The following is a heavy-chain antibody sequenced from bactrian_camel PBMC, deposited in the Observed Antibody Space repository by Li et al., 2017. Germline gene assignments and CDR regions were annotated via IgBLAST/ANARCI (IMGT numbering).Heavy chain of an antibody. CDR1: GLSASTTC. Sequence: HVQLVESGGGSGQAGGSLRLSCAASGLSASTTCMAWFRQAPGTVREGVGALGTDGVSVITPSLKDRVSISRDSVDNTLYLQMNDLMPEDTAKYYCAASSSERGLLFRLLAPIPDSYWGQGTQVTVS. D-gene: IGHD2*01. V-gene: IGHV3S1*01. J-gene: IGHJ4*01. CDR2: LGTDGVSV. CDR3: AASSSERGLLFRLLAPIPDSY.